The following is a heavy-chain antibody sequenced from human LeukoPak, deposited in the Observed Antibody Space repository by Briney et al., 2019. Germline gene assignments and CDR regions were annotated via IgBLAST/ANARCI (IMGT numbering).Heavy chain of an antibody. CDR2: ISSSSSSYI. CDR3: ARDNTYYYDSSGYYYVVHEYFQH. V-gene: IGHV3-21*01. D-gene: IGHD3-22*01. J-gene: IGHJ1*01. Sequence: GGSLRLPCAASGFTFSSYSMNWVRQAPGKGLEWVSSISSSSSSYIYYADSVKGRFTISRDNAKNSLYLQMNSLRAEDTAVYYCARDNTYYYDSSGYYYVVHEYFQHWGQGTLVTVSS. CDR1: GFTFSSYS.